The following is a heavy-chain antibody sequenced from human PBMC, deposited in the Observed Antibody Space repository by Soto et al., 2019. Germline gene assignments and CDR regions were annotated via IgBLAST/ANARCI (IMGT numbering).Heavy chain of an antibody. CDR1: GGTISIGDYY. CDR2: IYYSGST. J-gene: IGHJ5*02. CDR3: ARDIWVRGHGP. V-gene: IGHV4-30-4*01. Sequence: SETLSLTCTVSGGTISIGDYYWSWIRQPPGKGLEWIGYIYYSGSTYYNPSLKSRVTISVDTSKNQFSLKLSSVTAADTAVYYCARDIWVRGHGPWGQGTLVTVSS. D-gene: IGHD3-10*01.